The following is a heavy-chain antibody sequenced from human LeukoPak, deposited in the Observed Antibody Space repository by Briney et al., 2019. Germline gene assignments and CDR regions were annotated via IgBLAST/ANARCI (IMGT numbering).Heavy chain of an antibody. CDR1: GYTFTGYY. Sequence: ASVKVSCKASGYTFTGYYMHWVRQAPGQGLEWMGWINPNSGGTNYAQKFQGWVTMTRDTSISTAYMELSRLRSDDTAVYYCARGDYDILTGYYGAPDIWGQGTMVTVSS. V-gene: IGHV1-2*04. CDR3: ARGDYDILTGYYGAPDI. CDR2: INPNSGGT. J-gene: IGHJ3*02. D-gene: IGHD3-9*01.